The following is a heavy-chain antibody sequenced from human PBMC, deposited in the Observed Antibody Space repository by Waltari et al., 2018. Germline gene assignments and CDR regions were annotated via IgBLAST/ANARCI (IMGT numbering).Heavy chain of an antibody. CDR3: AREASRGSGTTYFDY. Sequence: QVQLQESGPGLVKPSETLSLTCTVSGGSISSYYWSWIRQPPGKGLEWIGYIYYSGSTNYNPSLKSRVTISVDTSKNQFSLKLSSVTAADTAVYYCAREASRGSGTTYFDYWGQGTLVTVSS. D-gene: IGHD1-1*01. CDR2: IYYSGST. V-gene: IGHV4-59*01. CDR1: GGSISSYY. J-gene: IGHJ4*02.